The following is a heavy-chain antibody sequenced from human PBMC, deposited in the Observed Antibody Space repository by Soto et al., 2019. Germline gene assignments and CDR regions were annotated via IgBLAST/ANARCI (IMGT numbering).Heavy chain of an antibody. CDR3: ARKESGYYVGY. Sequence: GASVKVSCKASGGTFSSYAISWVRQAPGQGLEWMGWISAYNGNTNYAQKLQGRVTMTTDTSTSTVYMELRSLRSDDTAVYYCARKESGYYVGYWGQGTLVTVSS. CDR2: ISAYNGNT. CDR1: GGTFSSYA. V-gene: IGHV1-18*01. D-gene: IGHD3-22*01. J-gene: IGHJ4*02.